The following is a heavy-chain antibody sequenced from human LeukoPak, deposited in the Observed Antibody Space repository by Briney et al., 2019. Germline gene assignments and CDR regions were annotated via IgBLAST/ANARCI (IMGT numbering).Heavy chain of an antibody. V-gene: IGHV4-59*01. Sequence: PSETLSLTCTVSGGSISSYYWSWIRQPPGKGLEWIGYIYYSGSTNHNPSLKSRVTISVDTSKNQFSLKLSSVTAADTAVYYCARVGRLEAHDYWGQGTLVTVSS. CDR1: GGSISSYY. CDR3: ARVGRLEAHDY. CDR2: IYYSGST. J-gene: IGHJ4*02. D-gene: IGHD3-3*01.